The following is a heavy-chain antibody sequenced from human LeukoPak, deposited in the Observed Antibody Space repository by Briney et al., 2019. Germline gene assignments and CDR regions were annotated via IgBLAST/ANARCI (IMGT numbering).Heavy chain of an antibody. CDR2: ISGDGGST. CDR3: ARESESSGWYDY. J-gene: IGHJ4*02. V-gene: IGHV3-43*02. CDR1: GFMFHDYA. Sequence: GGSLRLSCAAPGFMFHDYAIHWVRQAPGKGLEWVSLISGDGGSTFYADSVKGRFTISRDNSKNSLYLRMSSLRSEDTALYYCARESESSGWYDYWGQGTLVTVSS. D-gene: IGHD6-19*01.